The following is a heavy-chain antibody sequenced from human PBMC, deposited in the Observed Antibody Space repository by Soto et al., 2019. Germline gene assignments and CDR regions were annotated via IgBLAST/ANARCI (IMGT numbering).Heavy chain of an antibody. D-gene: IGHD6-19*01. Sequence: QITLKESGPTLVKPTQTLTLTCTFSGFSLSTSGVGVGWIRQPPGKALEWLALIYWDDDKRYSPSLKSRLTITKETSKNQVVLTTTNLDPVHTATYYSAHSGYNGGWYWGDDAFDIWGQGTMVTVSS. V-gene: IGHV2-5*02. J-gene: IGHJ3*02. CDR1: GFSLSTSGVG. CDR2: IYWDDDK. CDR3: AHSGYNGGWYWGDDAFDI.